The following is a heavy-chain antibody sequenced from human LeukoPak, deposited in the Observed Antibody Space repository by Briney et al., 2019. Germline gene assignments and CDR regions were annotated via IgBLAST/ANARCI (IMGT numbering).Heavy chain of an antibody. Sequence: GGSLRLSCAASGFTFSSYSMNWVRQAPGKGLEWVSYISSSSSTIYYADSVKGRFTISRDNAKNSLYLQMNSLRAEDTAVYYCARRGPSASYYYDSSGSLGGAFDIWGQGTMVTVSS. CDR1: GFTFSSYS. J-gene: IGHJ3*02. V-gene: IGHV3-48*04. CDR2: ISSSSSTI. D-gene: IGHD3-22*01. CDR3: ARRGPSASYYYDSSGSLGGAFDI.